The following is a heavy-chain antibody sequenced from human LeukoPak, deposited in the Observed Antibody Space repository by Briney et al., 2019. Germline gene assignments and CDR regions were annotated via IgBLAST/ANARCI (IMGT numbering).Heavy chain of an antibody. CDR1: GYSISSGYY. CDR2: IYHSGST. V-gene: IGHV4-38-2*02. J-gene: IGHJ6*03. CDR3: ARDQPYMDV. Sequence: SEPLSLTCTVSGYSISSGYYWGWIRQPPGKGLEWIGSIYHSGSTYYNPSLKSRVTISVDTSKNQFSLKLSSVTAADTAVYYCARDQPYMDVCGTGTTVTVSS.